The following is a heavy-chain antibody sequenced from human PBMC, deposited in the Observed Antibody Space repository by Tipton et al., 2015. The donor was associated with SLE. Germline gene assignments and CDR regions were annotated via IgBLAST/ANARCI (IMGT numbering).Heavy chain of an antibody. CDR1: GFIFDDYS. V-gene: IGHV3-48*01. CDR3: AKDGSNWNLDY. CDR2: ISRSGTTI. Sequence: AVSGFIFDDYSMNWVRQAPGKGLEWIFFISRSGTTIYYADSVTGRFTISRDNAKNSLYLQMNGLRAEDTAVYYCAKDGSNWNLDYWGLGTLVTVSS. J-gene: IGHJ4*02. D-gene: IGHD1-1*01.